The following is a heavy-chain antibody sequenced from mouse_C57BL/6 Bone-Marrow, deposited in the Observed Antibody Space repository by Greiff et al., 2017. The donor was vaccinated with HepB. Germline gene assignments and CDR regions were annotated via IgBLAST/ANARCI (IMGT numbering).Heavy chain of an antibody. V-gene: IGHV1-82*01. J-gene: IGHJ2*01. CDR3: AREEEHYFDY. CDR1: GYAFSSSW. CDR2: IYPGDGDT. Sequence: QVQLQQSGPELVKPGASVKISCKASGYAFSSSWMNWVKQRPGKGLEWIGRIYPGDGDTNYNGKFKGKATLTADQASSTAYMQLSSLTSEDSAVYFCAREEEHYFDYWGQGTTLTVSS.